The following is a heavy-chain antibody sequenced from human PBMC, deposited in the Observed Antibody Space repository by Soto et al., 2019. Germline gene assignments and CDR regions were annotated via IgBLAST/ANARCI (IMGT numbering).Heavy chain of an antibody. CDR1: GGSINNHY. D-gene: IGHD7-27*01. Sequence: QVQLQESGPGLVKPSETLSLTCTVSGGSINNHYWSWIRQPPGKGLEWIAYIYYTGSTNYNPSLKSRVTISVDTSKNQFSLNLTSLTAADTAIYYCARSNWYSEYWGQGTLVTVSS. J-gene: IGHJ4*02. CDR3: ARSNWYSEY. CDR2: IYYTGST. V-gene: IGHV4-59*11.